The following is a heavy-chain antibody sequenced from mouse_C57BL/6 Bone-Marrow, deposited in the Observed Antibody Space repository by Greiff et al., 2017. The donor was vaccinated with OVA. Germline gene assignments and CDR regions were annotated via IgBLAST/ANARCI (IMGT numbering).Heavy chain of an antibody. CDR3: ARGVITTVDYWYFDV. CDR2: ISYDGSN. J-gene: IGHJ1*03. CDR1: GYSITSGYY. V-gene: IGHV3-6*01. Sequence: VQLKESGPGLVKPSQSLSLTCSVTGYSITSGYYWNWIRQFPGNKLEWMGYISYDGSNNYNPSLKNRISITRDTSKNQFFLKLNSVTTEDTATYYCARGVITTVDYWYFDVWGTGTTVTVSS. D-gene: IGHD1-1*01.